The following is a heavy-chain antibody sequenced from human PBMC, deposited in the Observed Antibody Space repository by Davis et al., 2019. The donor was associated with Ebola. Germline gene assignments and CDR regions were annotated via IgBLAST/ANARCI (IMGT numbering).Heavy chain of an antibody. CDR2: INPNSGGT. J-gene: IGHJ4*02. CDR3: ARDWGSSWSNEIDY. CDR1: GYTFTGYY. V-gene: IGHV1-2*02. Sequence: ASVKVSCKASGYTFTGYYMHWVRQAPGQGLEWMGWINPNSGGTNYAQKFQGRVTMTRDTSISTAYMELSRPRSDDTAVYYCARDWGSSWSNEIDYWGQGTLVTVSS. D-gene: IGHD6-13*01.